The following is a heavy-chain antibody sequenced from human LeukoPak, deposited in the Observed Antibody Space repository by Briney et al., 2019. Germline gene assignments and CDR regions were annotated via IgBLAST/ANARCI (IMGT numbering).Heavy chain of an antibody. V-gene: IGHV1-69*13. CDR1: GGTFSNFA. D-gene: IGHD6-13*01. CDR2: IVPGFDTV. CDR3: ARTQHLVLRSPLDP. Sequence: SVKVSCKASGGTFSNFAISWVRQAPGHGLEWMGGIVPGFDTVDYAQKFQDRVTITADESTGTAYMELSSLRSEDTAVYFCARTQHLVLRSPLDPWGQGTLVTVSS. J-gene: IGHJ5*02.